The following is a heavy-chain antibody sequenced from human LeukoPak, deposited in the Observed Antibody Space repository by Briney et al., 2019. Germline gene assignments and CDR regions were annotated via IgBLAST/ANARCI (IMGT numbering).Heavy chain of an antibody. J-gene: IGHJ4*02. CDR3: VFGRVRYLGATHSIIFDY. Sequence: GGSLRLSCAASAFTFSSYNMNWVRQAPGKGLEWVSSISSSSSYIYYADSVKGRFTISRDNAKNSLYLQMNSLRAEDTAVYYCVFGRVRYLGATHSIIFDYWGQGTLVTVSS. CDR1: AFTFSSYN. CDR2: ISSSSSYI. D-gene: IGHD4/OR15-4a*01. V-gene: IGHV3-21*01.